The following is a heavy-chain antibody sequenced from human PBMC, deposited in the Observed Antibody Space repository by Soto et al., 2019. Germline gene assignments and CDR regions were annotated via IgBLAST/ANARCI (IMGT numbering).Heavy chain of an antibody. Sequence: SETLSLTCGVSGGSLSGATYSWKWIRQPPGKGLEWIGYIFPSGTTYYNPSLKSRVTISIDVSKNQFSLSLRSLTAADTAVYYCARSREFDYWSQGTLVTVSS. CDR1: GGSLSGATYS. CDR3: ARSREFDY. J-gene: IGHJ4*02. CDR2: IFPSGTT. V-gene: IGHV4-30-2*01.